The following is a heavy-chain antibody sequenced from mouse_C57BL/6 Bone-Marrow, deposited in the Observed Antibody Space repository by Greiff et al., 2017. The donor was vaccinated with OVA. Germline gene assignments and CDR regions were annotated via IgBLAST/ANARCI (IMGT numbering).Heavy chain of an antibody. Sequence: EVQLVESGGGLVKPGGSLKLSCAASGFTFSSYAMSWVRQTPEKRLEWVATISDGGSYTYYPDNVKGRFTISRDNAKNNLYLQMSHLKSEDTAMYYCARERAAYGSSLLFDYWGQGTTLTVSS. V-gene: IGHV5-4*01. CDR1: GFTFSSYA. D-gene: IGHD1-1*01. CDR3: ARERAAYGSSLLFDY. CDR2: ISDGGSYT. J-gene: IGHJ2*01.